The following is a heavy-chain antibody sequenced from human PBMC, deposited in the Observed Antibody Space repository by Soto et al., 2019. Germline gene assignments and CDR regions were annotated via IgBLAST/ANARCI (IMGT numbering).Heavy chain of an antibody. CDR1: GFTFTSYT. CDR2: ISSDGRNK. V-gene: IGHV3-30*04. D-gene: IGHD2-21*02. Sequence: VPLVESGGGVVQPGRSLRLSCAASGFTFTSYTMHWVRQAPGKGLEWVTVISSDGRNKYYADSVKGRFTISRDNSKNTLYLQMNSLRAEDTAVYYCARDVTQGWYFDLWGRGTLVTVSS. J-gene: IGHJ2*01. CDR3: ARDVTQGWYFDL.